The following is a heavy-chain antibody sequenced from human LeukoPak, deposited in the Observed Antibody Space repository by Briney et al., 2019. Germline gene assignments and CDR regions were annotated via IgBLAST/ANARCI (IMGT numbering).Heavy chain of an antibody. CDR2: IYYTGST. D-gene: IGHD3-22*01. CDR1: GGSISRGGYS. V-gene: IGHV4-30-4*07. J-gene: IGHJ5*02. CDR3: ARGGDSSGYEGRFDP. Sequence: SETLSLTCAVSGGSISRGGYSWNWIRQPPGKGLEWIGYIYYTGSTYYNPSLKSRVTISVDTSKTQFSLKLSSVTAADTAVYYCARGGDSSGYEGRFDPWGQGTLVTVSS.